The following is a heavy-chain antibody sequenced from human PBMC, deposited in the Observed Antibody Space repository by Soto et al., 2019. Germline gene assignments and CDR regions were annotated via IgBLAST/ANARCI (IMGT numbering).Heavy chain of an antibody. CDR2: IYSGGST. CDR1: GFTVSSNY. J-gene: IGHJ4*02. D-gene: IGHD3-16*01. CDR3: AREAGGGLYYFDY. V-gene: IGHV3-53*04. Sequence: EVQLVESGGGLVQPGGSLRLSCAASGFTVSSNYMSWVRQAPGKGLEWVSVIYSGGSTYYADSVKGRFTISRHNSKNTLYLQMNSLRAEDTAVYYCAREAGGGLYYFDYWGQGTLVTVSS.